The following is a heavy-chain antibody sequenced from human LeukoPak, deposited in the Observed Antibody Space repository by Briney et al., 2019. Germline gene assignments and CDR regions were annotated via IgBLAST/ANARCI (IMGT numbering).Heavy chain of an antibody. CDR3: ARGAQLTDY. V-gene: IGHV3-64*01. J-gene: IGHJ4*02. CDR2: IGPDGGTT. CDR1: GFTFYTYG. D-gene: IGHD6-13*01. Sequence: PGGSLRLSCAASGFTFYTYGMHWVRQAPGKGLEYVSGIGPDGGTTYYASSVKGRFTISRDNSKNMLYLQMGSLTADDMAVYYCARGAQLTDYWGQGTLVTVSS.